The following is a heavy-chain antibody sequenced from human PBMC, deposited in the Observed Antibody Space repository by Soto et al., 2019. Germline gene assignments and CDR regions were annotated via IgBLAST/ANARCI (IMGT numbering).Heavy chain of an antibody. V-gene: IGHV4-4*02. J-gene: IGHJ4*02. CDR1: GGSISSSNW. Sequence: PSETLSLTCAVSGGSISSSNWWSWVRQPPGKGLEWIGEIYHSGSTNYNPSLKSRVTISVDKSKNQFSLKLSSVTAADTAVYYCASRPIAVAGSDFDYWGQGTLVTVSS. D-gene: IGHD6-19*01. CDR2: IYHSGST. CDR3: ASRPIAVAGSDFDY.